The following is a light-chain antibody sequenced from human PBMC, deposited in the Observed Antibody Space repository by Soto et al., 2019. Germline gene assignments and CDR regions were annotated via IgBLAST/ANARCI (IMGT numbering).Light chain of an antibody. Sequence: QAVVTQPASVSGSPGQSIAISCTGTSSDVGGYNRVSWYQQHPGKAPKLMIYDVSKRPSGIPDRFFGSKFGNTASLTISGLQAEDEADYYCCSYAGSFIFVFGTGTKLTVL. CDR3: CSYAGSFIFV. V-gene: IGLV2-11*01. J-gene: IGLJ1*01. CDR2: DVS. CDR1: SSDVGGYNR.